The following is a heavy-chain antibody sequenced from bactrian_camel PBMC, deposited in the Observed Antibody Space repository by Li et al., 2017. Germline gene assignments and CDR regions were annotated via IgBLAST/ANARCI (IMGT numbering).Heavy chain of an antibody. CDR3: AADPTVWTCFGKESANFRY. D-gene: IGHD5*01. V-gene: IGHV3S53*01. Sequence: QVQLVESGAGSVGAGGSLRLSCTMSGYTESVNVMGWWRQAPGKERKGVACISTGAGDTMYADAVKGRFTISHDKASNTVYLQMNSLKPEDTASYYCAADPTVWTCFGKESANFRYWGQGTQVTVS. J-gene: IGHJ4*01. CDR1: GYTESVNV. CDR2: ISTGAGDT.